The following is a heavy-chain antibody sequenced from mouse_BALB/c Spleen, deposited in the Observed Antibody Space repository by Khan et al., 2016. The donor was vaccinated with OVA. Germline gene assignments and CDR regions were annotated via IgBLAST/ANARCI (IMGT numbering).Heavy chain of an antibody. CDR3: ARIHDGSSLDY. Sequence: VHVKQSGPELVKPGASVKMSCKASGYTFTSYVMHWVKQKPGQGLEGIGYINFYNDGTKYNEKFKGKATLTSDKASSTASMELSSLTSEDYAVYYCARIHDGSSLDYWGQGTPLTGS. CDR1: GYTFTSYV. V-gene: IGHV1S136*01. D-gene: IGHD1-1*01. CDR2: INFYNDGT. J-gene: IGHJ2*01.